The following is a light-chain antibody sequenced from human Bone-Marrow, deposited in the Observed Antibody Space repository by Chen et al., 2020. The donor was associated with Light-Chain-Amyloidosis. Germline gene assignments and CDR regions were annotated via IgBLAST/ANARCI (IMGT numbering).Light chain of an antibody. V-gene: IGKV2-28*01. CDR1: QSLLHSNGYNY. J-gene: IGKJ4*01. CDR3: MQALQTHPFT. CDR2: LGS. Sequence: DIVMTQSPLSLPVTPGEPASISCRSSQSLLHSNGYNYLDWYLQKPGQSPQLLIYLGSNRASGVPDRFSGSGSGTDFTLKISRVEAEDVGVYYCMQALQTHPFTFGGGTNVEIK.